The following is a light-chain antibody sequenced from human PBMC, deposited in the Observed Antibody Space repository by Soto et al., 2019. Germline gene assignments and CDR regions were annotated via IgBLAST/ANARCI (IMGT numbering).Light chain of an antibody. Sequence: QSALTQPRSVSGSPGQSVTISCTGTHNDVAGYNYVSWYQRRPGKAPQLIIFDVNKRPSGVPDRFSGSKSGNAASLTISGLQNEDEATFYCCSYAGDYTLVFGGGTKVTVL. CDR1: HNDVAGYNY. J-gene: IGLJ2*01. CDR3: CSYAGDYTLV. V-gene: IGLV2-11*01. CDR2: DVN.